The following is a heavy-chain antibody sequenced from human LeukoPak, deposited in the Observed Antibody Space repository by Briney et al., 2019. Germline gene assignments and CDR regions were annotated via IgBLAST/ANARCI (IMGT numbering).Heavy chain of an antibody. Sequence: PGGSLRLSCAASGFTFSSFGIHWVRQAPGKGLEWVAVISYDGSNKYYADSVKGRFTISRDNSKNTLYLQMSSLSAEDTAVYYCAKWARGYGDYVHYGMDVWGQGTTVTVSS. CDR3: AKWARGYGDYVHYGMDV. CDR2: ISYDGSNK. J-gene: IGHJ6*02. V-gene: IGHV3-30*18. CDR1: GFTFSSFG. D-gene: IGHD4-17*01.